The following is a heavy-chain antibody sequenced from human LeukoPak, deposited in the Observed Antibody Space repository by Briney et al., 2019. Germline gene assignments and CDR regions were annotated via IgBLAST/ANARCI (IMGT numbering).Heavy chain of an antibody. Sequence: GGSLRLSCAASGFTFSSYAMHWVRQAPGKGLEYVSAISSNGGSTYYANSVKGRFTISRDNSKNTLYLQMGSLRAEDMAVYYCARDRYDSSGYPHFDYWGQGTLVTVSS. CDR2: ISSNGGST. J-gene: IGHJ4*02. V-gene: IGHV3-64*01. CDR1: GFTFSSYA. CDR3: ARDRYDSSGYPHFDY. D-gene: IGHD3-22*01.